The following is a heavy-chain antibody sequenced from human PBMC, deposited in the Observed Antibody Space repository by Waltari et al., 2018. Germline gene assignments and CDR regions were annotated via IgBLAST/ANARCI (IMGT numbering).Heavy chain of an antibody. V-gene: IGHV3-33*08. Sequence: QVQRVESGGGGVQPGRCLSPPWSGAGFTFRSYCMSGVRQAPGKGLEWVAVIWYDGSNKYYAESVKGRFTISRDNSKNTLYLQMNSLRAEDTAVYYCARGYSRWGFDYWGQGTLVTVSS. CDR1: GFTFRSYC. D-gene: IGHD2-21*01. CDR2: IWYDGSNK. J-gene: IGHJ4*02. CDR3: ARGYSRWGFDY.